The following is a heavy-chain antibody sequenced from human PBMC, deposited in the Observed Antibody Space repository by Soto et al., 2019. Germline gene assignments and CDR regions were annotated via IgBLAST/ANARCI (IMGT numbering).Heavy chain of an antibody. CDR3: ARVIRESDSSGYRPSDF. D-gene: IGHD3-22*01. CDR2: IKEDGSEK. J-gene: IGHJ4*02. V-gene: IGHV3-7*05. Sequence: EVQLVESGGGLVQPGGSLRLSCAASRFTFSYYWMTWVRQAPGKGLEWVANIKEDGSEKYYVDSVKGRFTISRDNAQNSLYLQMNTLRAEDTAVYYCARVIRESDSSGYRPSDFWGQGALVTVSS. CDR1: RFTFSYYW.